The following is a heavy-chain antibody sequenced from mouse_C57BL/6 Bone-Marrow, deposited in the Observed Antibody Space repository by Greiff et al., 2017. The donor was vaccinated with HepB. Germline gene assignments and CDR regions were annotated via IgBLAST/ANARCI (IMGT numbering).Heavy chain of an antibody. V-gene: IGHV2-6*01. Sequence: VQLQQSGPGLVAPSQSLSITCTVSGFSLTSYGVDWVRQSPGKGLEWLGVIWGVGSTNYNSALKSRLSISKDNSKSQVFLKMNSLQTDDTAMYYCARLYYYGSSGYAMDYWGQGTSVTVSS. D-gene: IGHD1-1*01. CDR2: IWGVGST. J-gene: IGHJ4*01. CDR3: ARLYYYGSSGYAMDY. CDR1: GFSLTSYG.